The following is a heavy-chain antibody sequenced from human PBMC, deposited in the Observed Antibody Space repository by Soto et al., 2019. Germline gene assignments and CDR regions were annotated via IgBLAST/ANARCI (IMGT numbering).Heavy chain of an antibody. D-gene: IGHD5-12*01. J-gene: IGHJ4*02. V-gene: IGHV4-30-2*01. CDR2: IYHSGST. CDR3: ARVGQDDRGYDYFDY. CDR1: GVSISSGGYS. Sequence: QLQLQESGSGLVKPSQTLSLTCAVSGVSISSGGYSWSWIRQPPGKGLEWIGYIYHSGSTYYNPSLESRVTISVDRSKYQCCLKLSSVTAADTAVYYCARVGQDDRGYDYFDYWCQGSMVTVSS.